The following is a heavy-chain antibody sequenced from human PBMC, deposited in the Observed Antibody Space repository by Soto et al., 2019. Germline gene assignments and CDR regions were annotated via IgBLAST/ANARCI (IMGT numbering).Heavy chain of an antibody. V-gene: IGHV4-31*03. CDR3: ARGLAAAGLFGFGP. CDR1: GGSISSDGSY. J-gene: IGHJ5*02. Sequence: SETLSLTCTVSGGSISSDGSYWSWIRQHPGKGLEWIGCLFYSGSTYYNPSLKSRVTISVDTSKNQFSLTLSSVTAADTAVYYCARGLAAAGLFGFGPWGQGTLVTVSS. CDR2: LFYSGST. D-gene: IGHD6-13*01.